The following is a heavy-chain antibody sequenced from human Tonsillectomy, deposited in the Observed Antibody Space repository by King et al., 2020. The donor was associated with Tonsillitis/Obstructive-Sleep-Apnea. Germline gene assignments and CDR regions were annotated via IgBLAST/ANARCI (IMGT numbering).Heavy chain of an antibody. D-gene: IGHD5-18*01. Sequence: QLVQSGGGVVQPGRSLTLSCAASGFTFSNYAMHWVRQAPGKGLEWVAVISYDGSNKYYADSVKGRFTISRENSKNTLYLQMNSLRAEDTAVYYCARESGIQLWSTPPDAFDIWGQGTMFTVSS. CDR2: ISYDGSNK. J-gene: IGHJ3*02. V-gene: IGHV3-30-3*01. CDR1: GFTFSNYA. CDR3: ARESGIQLWSTPPDAFDI.